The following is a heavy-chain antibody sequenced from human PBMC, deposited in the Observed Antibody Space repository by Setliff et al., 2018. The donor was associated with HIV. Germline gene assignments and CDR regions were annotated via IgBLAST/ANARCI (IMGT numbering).Heavy chain of an antibody. CDR1: GFTFSSYA. V-gene: IGHV3-30*01. Sequence: GGSLRLSCAASGFTFSSYAMHWVRQAPGKGLEWVAVISYDGSNKYYADSVKGRFTISRDISKNTLFLQMNSLRAEDTAVYYCARVYCSGGSCYSYYYYYYMDVWGKGTTVTVSS. CDR3: ARVYCSGGSCYSYYYYYYMDV. J-gene: IGHJ6*03. D-gene: IGHD2-15*01. CDR2: ISYDGSNK.